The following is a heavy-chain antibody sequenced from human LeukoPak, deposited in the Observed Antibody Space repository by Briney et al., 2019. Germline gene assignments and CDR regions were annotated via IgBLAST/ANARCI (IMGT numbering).Heavy chain of an antibody. V-gene: IGHV1-69*13. D-gene: IGHD1-1*01. J-gene: IGHJ4*02. CDR3: ARSWGSWNEYYFDY. CDR2: IIPIFGTA. Sequence: PSVTDSSKAIGGPFVGNAFGWRRQPPEQGLNWMGGIIPIFGTANYAQKFQGRVTITADESTSTAYMELSSLRSEDTAVYYCARSWGSWNEYYFDYWGQGTLVTVSS. CDR1: GGPFVGNA.